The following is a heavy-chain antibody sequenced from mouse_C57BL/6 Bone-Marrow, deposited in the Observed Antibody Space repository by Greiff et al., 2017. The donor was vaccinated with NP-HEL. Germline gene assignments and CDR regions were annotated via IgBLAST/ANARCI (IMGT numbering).Heavy chain of an antibody. CDR1: GFTFSSYG. V-gene: IGHV5-6*01. D-gene: IGHD4-1*01. CDR2: ISSGGSYT. CDR3: AINNWDGFAY. Sequence: EVQLVESGGDLVKPGGSLKLSCAASGFTFSSYGMSWVRQTPDKRLEWVATISSGGSYTYYPDSVKGRFTISRDNAKNTLYLQMSSLKSEDTAMYYCAINNWDGFAYWGQGTLVTVSA. J-gene: IGHJ3*01.